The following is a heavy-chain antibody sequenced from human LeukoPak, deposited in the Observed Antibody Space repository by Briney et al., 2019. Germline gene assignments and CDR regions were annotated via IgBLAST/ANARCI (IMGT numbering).Heavy chain of an antibody. J-gene: IGHJ5*02. CDR3: ARGPPEYCSAGTCYSGRNWIDP. Sequence: ASVKVSCKASGYIFTGYYMHWVRQAPGQGLEWMGWIDPNSGGADYAQKFQGRVTMTRDKSISTAYMALSRLRSDDTAMYYCARGPPEYCSAGTCYSGRNWIDPWGQGTLVTVSS. CDR1: GYIFTGYY. D-gene: IGHD2-15*01. CDR2: IDPNSGGA. V-gene: IGHV1-2*02.